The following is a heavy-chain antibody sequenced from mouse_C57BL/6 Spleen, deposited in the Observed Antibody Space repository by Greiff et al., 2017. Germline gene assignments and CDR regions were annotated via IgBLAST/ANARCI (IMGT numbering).Heavy chain of an antibody. CDR3: ARDEGYRVKDWYFDV. CDR1: GFTSSSYA. D-gene: IGHD1-3*01. CDR2: ISDGGSYT. Sequence: EVQLVESGGGLVKPGGSLKLSCAASGFTSSSYAMSWVRQTPEKRLEWVATISDGGSYTYYPDNVKGRFTISRDNAKNNLYLQMSHLKSEDTAMYYCARDEGYRVKDWYFDVWGTGTTVTVSS. V-gene: IGHV5-4*01. J-gene: IGHJ1*03.